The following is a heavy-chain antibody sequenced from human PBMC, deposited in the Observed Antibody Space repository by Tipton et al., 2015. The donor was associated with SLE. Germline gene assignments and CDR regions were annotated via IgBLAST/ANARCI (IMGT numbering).Heavy chain of an antibody. D-gene: IGHD1-26*01. CDR3: ARDQEESYWVQWFDP. CDR1: GFTFSSYW. Sequence: SLRLSCAASGFTFSSYWMHWVRQAPGKGLVWVSRINSDGSSTSYADSVKGRFTISRDNAKNSLYLQMNSLRAEDTAVYYCARDQEESYWVQWFDPWGQGTLVTVSS. V-gene: IGHV3-74*01. J-gene: IGHJ5*02. CDR2: INSDGSST.